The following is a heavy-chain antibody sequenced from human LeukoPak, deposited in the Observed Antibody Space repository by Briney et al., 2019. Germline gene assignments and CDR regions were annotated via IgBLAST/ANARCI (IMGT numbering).Heavy chain of an antibody. J-gene: IGHJ4*02. V-gene: IGHV4-34*01. CDR3: ARGEGIVVVPAAINRSGYFDY. CDR1: GGSFSGYY. Sequence: SETLSLTCAVYGGSFSGYYWSWIRQPPGKGLEWIGEINHSGSTNYNPSLKSRVTISVDTSKNQCSLKLSSVTAADTAVYYCARGEGIVVVPAAINRSGYFDYWGQGTLVTVSS. CDR2: INHSGST. D-gene: IGHD2-2*01.